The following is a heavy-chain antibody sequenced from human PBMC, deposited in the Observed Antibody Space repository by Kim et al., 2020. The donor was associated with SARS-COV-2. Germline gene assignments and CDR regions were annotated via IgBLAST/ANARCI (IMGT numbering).Heavy chain of an antibody. CDR2: INGGNGDT. CDR1: GYSFSNYA. V-gene: IGHV1-3*01. Sequence: ASVKVSCKASGYSFSNYAVHWVRQDPGQRLEWLGWINGGNGDTKFAQKFQGRVTFTRDTAASTAYMELRSLRPEDTAVYYCARDIWLRFINGSSYGGMDVWGQGTTVSVPS. CDR3: ARDIWLRFINGSSYGGMDV. J-gene: IGHJ6*02. D-gene: IGHD1-20*01.